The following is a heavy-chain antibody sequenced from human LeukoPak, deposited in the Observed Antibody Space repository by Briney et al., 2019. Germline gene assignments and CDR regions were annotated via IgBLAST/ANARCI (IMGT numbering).Heavy chain of an antibody. CDR3: AAELSSGYFGY. D-gene: IGHD3-22*01. CDR1: GYMFTELS. V-gene: IGHV1-24*01. J-gene: IGHJ4*02. CDR2: FDPEDDEK. Sequence: ASVKVSCKASGYMFTELSVHWVRQAPGKGLEWMGGFDPEDDEKMYAQKFQGRVTMTEDTSTDTAYMELSSLRSEDTAVYYCAAELSSGYFGYWGQGTLVTVSS.